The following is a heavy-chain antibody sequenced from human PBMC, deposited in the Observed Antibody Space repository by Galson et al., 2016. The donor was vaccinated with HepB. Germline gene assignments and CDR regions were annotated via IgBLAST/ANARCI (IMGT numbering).Heavy chain of an antibody. V-gene: IGHV3-48*02. J-gene: IGHJ6*02. CDR3: ARVTIFGVATHYYYGMDV. Sequence: SLRLSCAASGFTFSSYSLNWVRQAPGKGLEWVSYISSSSSTIYYADSVKGRFTISRDNAKNSLYLQMNSLRDEDKAVYYCARVTIFGVATHYYYGMDVWGQGTTVTVSS. CDR1: GFTFSSYS. D-gene: IGHD3-3*01. CDR2: ISSSSSTI.